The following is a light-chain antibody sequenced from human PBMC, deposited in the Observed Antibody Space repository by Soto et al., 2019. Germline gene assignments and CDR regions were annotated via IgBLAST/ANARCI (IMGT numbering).Light chain of an antibody. J-gene: IGLJ2*01. CDR3: QSYDTSLSDVL. CDR1: SSNIGAGHH. CDR2: NND. Sequence: QSVLTRPPSVSGAPGQRVTVSCTGSSSNIGAGHHVHWYQQLPGTAPKLLIYNNDNRPSGVPDRFSGSKSGTSASLAISGLQAEDEAEYYCQSYDTSLSDVLFGGGTKVTVL. V-gene: IGLV1-40*01.